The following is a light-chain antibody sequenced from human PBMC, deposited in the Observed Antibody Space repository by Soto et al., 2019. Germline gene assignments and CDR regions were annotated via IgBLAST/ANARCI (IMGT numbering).Light chain of an antibody. CDR2: DAS. J-gene: IGKJ1*01. CDR3: QQYNGYPRT. V-gene: IGKV1-5*01. CDR1: QSISSW. Sequence: DIPMTQSPSTLSASVGDRVTITCRASQSISSWLAWYQQKPGKAPKLLIYDASSLESGVPSRFSGSGSGTEFTLTISSLQPDESATYYCQQYNGYPRTFGQGTKVEIK.